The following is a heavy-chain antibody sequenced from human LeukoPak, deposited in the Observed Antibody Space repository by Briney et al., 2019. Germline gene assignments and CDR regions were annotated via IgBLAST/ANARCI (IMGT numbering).Heavy chain of an antibody. D-gene: IGHD6-13*01. CDR1: GFAFSSYG. V-gene: IGHV3-33*01. CDR3: ARVEQQLVRGDYFDY. CDR2: IWYDGSNK. J-gene: IGHJ4*02. Sequence: GGSLRLSCAASGFAFSSYGMHWVRQAPGKGLEWVAGIWYDGSNKYYADSVKGRFTISRDNSKNTLHLQMNSLRAEDTAVYYCARVEQQLVRGDYFDYWGQGTLVTVSS.